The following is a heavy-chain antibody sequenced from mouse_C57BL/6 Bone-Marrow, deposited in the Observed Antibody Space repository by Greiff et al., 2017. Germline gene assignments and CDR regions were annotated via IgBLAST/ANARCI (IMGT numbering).Heavy chain of an antibody. Sequence: EVQGVESGGGLVQPGGSLKLSCAASGFTFSDYYMYWVRQTPEKRLEWVAYISNGGGSTYYPDTVKGRFTISRDNAKNTLYLQMSRLKSEDTAMYYCARDYYGSSPWFAYWGQGTLVTVSA. CDR1: GFTFSDYY. J-gene: IGHJ3*01. D-gene: IGHD1-1*01. V-gene: IGHV5-12*01. CDR3: ARDYYGSSPWFAY. CDR2: ISNGGGST.